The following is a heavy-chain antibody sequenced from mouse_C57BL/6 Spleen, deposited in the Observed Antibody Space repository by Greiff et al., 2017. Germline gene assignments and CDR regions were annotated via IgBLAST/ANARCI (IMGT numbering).Heavy chain of an antibody. V-gene: IGHV1-80*01. CDR1: GYAFSSYW. CDR2: IYTGDGDT. Sequence: VQLQQSGAELVKPGASVKISCKASGYAFSSYWMNWVQQRPGKGLEWIGQIYTGDGDTNYNGKFKGKATLTADKSSSTAYMQLSSLTSEDSAVYFCAKISYYYAMDYWGQGTSVTVSS. J-gene: IGHJ4*01. CDR3: AKISYYYAMDY.